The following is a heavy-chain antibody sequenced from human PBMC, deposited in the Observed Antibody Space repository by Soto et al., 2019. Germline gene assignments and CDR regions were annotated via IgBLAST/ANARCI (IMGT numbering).Heavy chain of an antibody. Sequence: QVQLVQSGGEVKKPGASVKVSCKASGYTFTNDGVTWVRQAPGQGLEWMGWISAYNGNTKYGPKFQGRLTMTTDTSTNTAYMDLKSLRFDDTAMYFCARFGSNHPGSGSRKAFDQWGQGTLVTVSS. D-gene: IGHD3-10*01. V-gene: IGHV1-18*01. CDR2: ISAYNGNT. CDR3: ARFGSNHPGSGSRKAFDQ. J-gene: IGHJ4*02. CDR1: GYTFTNDG.